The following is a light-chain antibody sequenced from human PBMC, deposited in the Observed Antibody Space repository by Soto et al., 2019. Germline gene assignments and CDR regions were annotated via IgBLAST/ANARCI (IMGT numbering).Light chain of an antibody. J-gene: IGKJ2*01. Sequence: DIVMTQSPDSLAVSLGERAAINCKSSQSILFTSNNNNYLAWYQQKPGQPPKLLIYWASTRESGVPDRFSGRGSGTEFTLTISSLQVDDVAVYYCQQYYTTPPYTFGQGTKVEIK. CDR1: QSILFTSNNNNY. V-gene: IGKV4-1*01. CDR3: QQYYTTPPYT. CDR2: WAS.